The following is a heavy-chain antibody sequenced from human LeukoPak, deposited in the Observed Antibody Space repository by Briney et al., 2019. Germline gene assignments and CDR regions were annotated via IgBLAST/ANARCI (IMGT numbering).Heavy chain of an antibody. CDR2: ITWNSGSI. CDR3: AKDNGSWDAFDF. CDR1: GFTFEDYA. J-gene: IGHJ3*01. V-gene: IGHV3-9*01. Sequence: PGGSLRLSCAASGFTFEDYAMHWVRQAPGKGLEWVSGITWNSGSIGYADSVKGRFTISRDNAKNSLYLQMNSLRAEDTALYYCAKDNGSWDAFDFWGQGTMVTISS.